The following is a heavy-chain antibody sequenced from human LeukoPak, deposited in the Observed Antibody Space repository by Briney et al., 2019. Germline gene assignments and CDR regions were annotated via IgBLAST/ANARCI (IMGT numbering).Heavy chain of an antibody. V-gene: IGHV4-4*07. CDR3: ARVGYSSSQGDY. CDR2: IYTSGST. Sequence: SETLSLTCTVSGGSISSYYWSWIRQPAGKGLQWIGRIYTSGSTNYNPSLKSRVTISVDTSKNQFSLKLSSVTAADTAVYYCARVGYSSSQGDYWGQGTLVTVSS. J-gene: IGHJ4*02. CDR1: GGSISSYY. D-gene: IGHD6-13*01.